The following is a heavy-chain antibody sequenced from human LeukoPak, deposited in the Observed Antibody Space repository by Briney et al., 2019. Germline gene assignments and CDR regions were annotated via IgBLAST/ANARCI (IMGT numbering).Heavy chain of an antibody. CDR1: ADSLSSGGHY. Sequence: SETLSLTCTVSADSLSSGGHYWAWIRQFPGKGLESIGFIHHSGRSRHNPSLKDRVAISVDTSRKQFALKLSSVTAADTATYYCARGGNRFGGFYFDYWGQGIQVNVSS. V-gene: IGHV4-31*03. CDR3: ARGGNRFGGFYFDY. CDR2: IHHSGRS. D-gene: IGHD3-10*01. J-gene: IGHJ4*02.